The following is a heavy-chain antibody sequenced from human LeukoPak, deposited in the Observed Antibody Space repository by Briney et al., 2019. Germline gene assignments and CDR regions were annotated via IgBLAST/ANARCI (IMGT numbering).Heavy chain of an antibody. CDR1: GYTFTNYD. CDR2: INTYNGNT. V-gene: IGHV1-18*01. Sequence: GASVKAPCKASGYTFTNYDITWVRQAPGQGLEWMGWINTYNGNTNYAQNLQGRVTMTTDTSTSTAYMELRSLRSDDTAVYYCARGLGHRDYFRYWGQGIPVTVSS. J-gene: IGHJ4*02. CDR3: ARGLGHRDYFRY. D-gene: IGHD1-14*01.